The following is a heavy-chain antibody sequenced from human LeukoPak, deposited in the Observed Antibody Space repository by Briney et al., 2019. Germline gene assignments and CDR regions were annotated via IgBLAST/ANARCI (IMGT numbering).Heavy chain of an antibody. CDR3: ARVGSYCGGDCYSEDDAFDI. V-gene: IGHV3-21*01. D-gene: IGHD2-21*02. CDR1: GFTFSNYA. CDR2: ISSSSSYI. J-gene: IGHJ3*02. Sequence: GGSLRLSCAASGFTFSNYAMTWVRQAPGKGLEWVSSISSSSSYIYYADSVKGRFTISRDNAKNSLYLQMNSLRAEDTAVYYCARVGSYCGGDCYSEDDAFDIWGQGTMVTVSS.